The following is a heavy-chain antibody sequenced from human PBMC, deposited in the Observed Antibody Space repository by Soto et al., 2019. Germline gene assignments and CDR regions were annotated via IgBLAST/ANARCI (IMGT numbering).Heavy chain of an antibody. CDR1: GVSLTSGNW. D-gene: IGHD3-22*01. CDR3: ARLVYDTSLNYMYFDF. CDR2: IFHDGTA. V-gene: IGHV4-4*02. Sequence: SETLSLTCAVSGVSLTSGNWWTWVRQSPQRGLEYIGEIFHDGTANYYPSFERRVAMSVDTSRNQFSLKLTSVTAADTAVYFCARLVYDTSLNYMYFDFWGPGTLVTVSS. J-gene: IGHJ4*02.